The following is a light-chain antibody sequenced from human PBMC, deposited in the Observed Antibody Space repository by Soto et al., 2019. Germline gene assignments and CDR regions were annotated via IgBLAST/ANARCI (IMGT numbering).Light chain of an antibody. CDR1: SSDVGGYNY. CDR2: EVS. J-gene: IGLJ3*02. CDR3: SSYTSSSNWV. V-gene: IGLV2-14*01. Sequence: SALTQPASVSGSPGQSITISCTGTSSDVGGYNYVSWYQQHPGKAPKLMIYEVSNRPSGVSNRFSGSKSGNTASLTISGLQAEDEADYYCSSYTSSSNWVFGGGTQLTVL.